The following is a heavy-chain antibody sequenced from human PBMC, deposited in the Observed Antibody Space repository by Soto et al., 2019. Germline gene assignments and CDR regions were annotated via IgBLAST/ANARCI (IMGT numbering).Heavy chain of an antibody. CDR1: GFTFSSYA. Sequence: EVQLVESGGGLVQPGGSLRLSCAASGFTFSSYAMHWVRQAPGKGLEYVSAISSNGGSTYYANYVKGRFTISRDNSKNTLYLQMGSLRAEDMAVYYCARGTSFYSSSSKARPRYYYMDVWGKGTTVTVSS. V-gene: IGHV3-64*01. D-gene: IGHD6-6*01. CDR3: ARGTSFYSSSSKARPRYYYMDV. CDR2: ISSNGGST. J-gene: IGHJ6*03.